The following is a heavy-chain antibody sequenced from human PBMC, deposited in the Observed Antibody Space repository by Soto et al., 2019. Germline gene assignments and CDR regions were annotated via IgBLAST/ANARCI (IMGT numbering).Heavy chain of an antibody. CDR1: EFIFSSYE. CDR3: ATEGPFYGLDV. CDR2: ISSSGSPI. Sequence: GWSLRLSCAASEFIFSSYEMNWVRQAPGKGLEWVSYISSSGSPIYYADSVKGRFTISRDNAKNSLYLQMNSLRAEDTAVYYCATEGPFYGLDVWGQGTTVTVSS. V-gene: IGHV3-48*03. J-gene: IGHJ6*02.